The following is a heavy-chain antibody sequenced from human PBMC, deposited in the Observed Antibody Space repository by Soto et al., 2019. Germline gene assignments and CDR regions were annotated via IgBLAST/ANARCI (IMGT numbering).Heavy chain of an antibody. J-gene: IGHJ3*02. CDR3: AQALVFTGGDGFDI. D-gene: IGHD1-1*01. Sequence: QVRLQEWGPGLVKPSQTLSLKCSVSGGYITTGGRYWSWIRQLPGKGLEWIGDIYYSGNTYYNASLNSRVTISVEAAKNQFSLKLSSVTAADTAVYYCAQALVFTGGDGFDIWGQGRLVTVSS. CDR2: IYYSGNT. V-gene: IGHV4-31*02. CDR1: GGYITTGGRY.